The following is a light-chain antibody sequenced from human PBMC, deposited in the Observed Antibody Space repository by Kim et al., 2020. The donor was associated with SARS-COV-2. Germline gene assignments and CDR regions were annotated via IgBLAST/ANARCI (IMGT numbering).Light chain of an antibody. V-gene: IGKV3-11*01. CDR2: DAS. Sequence: EIVLRQSPATLSLSPGEGATFSCRASQSVTNELAWYQQKPGQSPRLLIYDASSRATGVPARFSGSGSGTDFTLTISALEPEDSAVYYCQQRSMWPPTFGQGTPLEIK. J-gene: IGKJ5*01. CDR3: QQRSMWPPT. CDR1: QSVTNE.